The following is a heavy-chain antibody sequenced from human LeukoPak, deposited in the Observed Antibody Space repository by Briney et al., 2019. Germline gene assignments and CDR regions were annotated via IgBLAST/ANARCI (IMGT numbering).Heavy chain of an antibody. CDR2: INPSGSST. J-gene: IGHJ4*02. CDR1: GYTFTSYY. V-gene: IGHV1-46*01. Sequence: ASVKVSCKASGYTFTSYYMHWVRQAPRQGLEWMGIINPSGSSTSYAQKFQGRVTMTRDMSTSTVYMELSSLRSEDTAVYYCARAYYYDSSGYLFDYWGQGTLVTVSS. CDR3: ARAYYYDSSGYLFDY. D-gene: IGHD3-22*01.